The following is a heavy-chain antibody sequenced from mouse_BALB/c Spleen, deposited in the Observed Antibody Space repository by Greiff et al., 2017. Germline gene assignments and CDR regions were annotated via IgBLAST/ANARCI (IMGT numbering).Heavy chain of an antibody. CDR1: GFTFSSYT. V-gene: IGHV5-6-4*01. Sequence: EVKVEESGGGLVKPGGSLKLSCAASGFTFSSYTMSWVRQTPEKRLEWVATISSGGSYTYYPDSVKGRFTISRDNAKNTLYLQMSSLKSEDTAMYYCTRASPITTATSYFDYWGQGTTLTVSS. CDR3: TRASPITTATSYFDY. D-gene: IGHD1-2*01. CDR2: ISSGGSYT. J-gene: IGHJ2*01.